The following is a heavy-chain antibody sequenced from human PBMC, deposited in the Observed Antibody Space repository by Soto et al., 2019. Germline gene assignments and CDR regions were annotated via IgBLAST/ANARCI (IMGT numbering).Heavy chain of an antibody. CDR3: ASSDGYNVNWLDS. CDR2: MNPNSGNT. V-gene: IGHV1-8*01. CDR1: GYTFATYD. D-gene: IGHD2-21*01. Sequence: QVQLVQSGAEVKTPGASVKVSCKASGYTFATYDINWVRQAPGQGLEWMGWMNPNSGNTGYAQKFQGRLTMTRDTALSVAHMELSSLRNEDTAVYYCASSDGYNVNWLDSWGQGTLVTVSA. J-gene: IGHJ5*01.